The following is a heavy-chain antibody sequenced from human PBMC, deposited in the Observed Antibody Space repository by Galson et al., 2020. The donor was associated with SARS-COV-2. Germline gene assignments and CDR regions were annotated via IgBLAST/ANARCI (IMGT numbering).Heavy chain of an antibody. Sequence: ASVKVSCKASGYTFTGYYMHWVRQAPGQGLEWMGWINPNSGGTNYAQKFQGWVTMTRDTSISTAYMELSRLRSDDTAVYYCARERVDSSSSVSNFDYWGQGTLVTVSS. CDR2: INPNSGGT. CDR1: GYTFTGYY. CDR3: ARERVDSSSSVSNFDY. V-gene: IGHV1-2*04. J-gene: IGHJ4*02. D-gene: IGHD6-13*01.